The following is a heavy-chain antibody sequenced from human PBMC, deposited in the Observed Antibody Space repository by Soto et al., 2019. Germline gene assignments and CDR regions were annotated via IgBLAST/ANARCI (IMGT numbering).Heavy chain of an antibody. Sequence: QVQLVQSGAEVKKPGASVKVSCKASGYTFTSYYMHWVRQAPGQGLEWMGIINPSGGSTSYAQKCQGRVTMTRDTSTSTGYMELSSLRSEDTAVYYCARDPNSSGYYDWGQGTLVTVSS. CDR3: ARDPNSSGYYD. CDR2: INPSGGST. CDR1: GYTFTSYY. D-gene: IGHD3-22*01. V-gene: IGHV1-46*01. J-gene: IGHJ4*02.